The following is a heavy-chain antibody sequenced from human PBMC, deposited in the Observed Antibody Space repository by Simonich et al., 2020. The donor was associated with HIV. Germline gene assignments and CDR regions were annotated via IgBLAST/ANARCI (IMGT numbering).Heavy chain of an antibody. CDR2: INHSGCT. CDR1: GGSFSGYY. D-gene: IGHD4-17*01. Sequence: QVQLQQWGAGLLKPSETLSLTCAVYGGSFSGYYWSCIRQPPGKGLEWIGEINHSGCTNYNPSLKSRVTKSVDTSKNQFSLKLSSVTAADTAVYYCARRHPTTVTTPYFDYWGQGTLVTVSS. V-gene: IGHV4-34*01. J-gene: IGHJ4*02. CDR3: ARRHPTTVTTPYFDY.